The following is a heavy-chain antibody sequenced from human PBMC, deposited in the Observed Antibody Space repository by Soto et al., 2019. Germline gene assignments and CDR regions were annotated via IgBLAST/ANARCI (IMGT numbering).Heavy chain of an antibody. CDR2: IYYSGST. V-gene: IGHV4-59*01. D-gene: IGHD7-27*01. J-gene: IGHJ4*02. CDR3: TRANWYSEY. Sequence: GTLSLTCTVSGGSINNYYWSWIRQPPGKGLEWIGNIYYSGSTNYNPSLKSRVTISIDTSKEEFSLNLTSLTAADTAIYYCTRANWYSEYWGQGTLVTVSS. CDR1: GGSINNYY.